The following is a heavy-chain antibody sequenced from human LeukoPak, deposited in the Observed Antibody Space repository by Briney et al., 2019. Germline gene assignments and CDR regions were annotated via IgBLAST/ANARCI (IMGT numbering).Heavy chain of an antibody. D-gene: IGHD1-14*01. CDR2: ISSSSSTI. CDR3: ARGPHGLREPFDY. V-gene: IGHV3-48*03. J-gene: IGHJ4*02. Sequence: PGGSLRLSCAASGFTFSSYEMNWVRQAPGKGLEWVSYISSSSSTIYYADSVKGRFTISRDNAKNSLYLQMNGLRAEDTAVYYCARGPHGLREPFDYWGQGTLVTVSS. CDR1: GFTFSSYE.